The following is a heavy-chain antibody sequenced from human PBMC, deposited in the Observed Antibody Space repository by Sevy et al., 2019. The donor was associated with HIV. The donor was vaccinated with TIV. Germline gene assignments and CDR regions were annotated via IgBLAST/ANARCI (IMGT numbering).Heavy chain of an antibody. Sequence: GGSLRLSCTASGFTFRNFGMLWVRQVPGKGLQWVTFIRFDGSDKYYAASVKGRFTISRDDSKNTLYLQMDSLRAEDTAIYYCAKDLAGPGRRYFDYWGQGTLVTVSS. D-gene: IGHD6-13*01. CDR2: IRFDGSDK. V-gene: IGHV3-30*02. CDR3: AKDLAGPGRRYFDY. J-gene: IGHJ4*02. CDR1: GFTFRNFG.